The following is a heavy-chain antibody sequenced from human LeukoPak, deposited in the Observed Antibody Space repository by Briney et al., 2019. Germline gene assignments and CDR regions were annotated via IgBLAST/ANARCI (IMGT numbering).Heavy chain of an antibody. Sequence: SETLSLTCTVSGGSISSSSYYWGWIRQPPGKGLEWIGSIYYSGSTNYNPSLKSRVAISVDTSKNQFSLKLSSVTAADTAVYYCAGGSGSYDGDYWGQGTLVTVSS. CDR2: IYYSGST. J-gene: IGHJ4*02. CDR3: AGGSGSYDGDY. CDR1: GGSISSSSYY. D-gene: IGHD1-26*01. V-gene: IGHV4-39*07.